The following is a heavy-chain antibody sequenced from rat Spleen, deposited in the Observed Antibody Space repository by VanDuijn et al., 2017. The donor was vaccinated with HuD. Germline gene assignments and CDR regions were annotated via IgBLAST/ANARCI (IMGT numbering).Heavy chain of an antibody. CDR3: TRVPIYYYSSYTAGWYFDF. Sequence: QVQLKESGPGLVQPSQTLSLTCTVSGFSLTSYGVSWVRQPPGKGLEWMGGIWGDGSTDYNSALKSRLSISRDTSKSQVFLKMNSLQTDDTAIYFCTRVPIYYYSSYTAGWYFDFWGPGTMVTVSS. V-gene: IGHV2-15*01. CDR1: GFSLTSYG. J-gene: IGHJ1*01. D-gene: IGHD1-2*01. CDR2: IWGDGST.